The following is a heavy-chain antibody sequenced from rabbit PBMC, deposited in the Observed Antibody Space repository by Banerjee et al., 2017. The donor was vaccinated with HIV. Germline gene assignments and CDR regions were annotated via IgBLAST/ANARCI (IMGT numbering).Heavy chain of an antibody. CDR1: GFSFSNNYV. J-gene: IGHJ3*01. V-gene: IGHV1S45*01. CDR3: ARDLSAGIDCNCDL. Sequence: QEQLEESGGDLVKPEGSLTLTCTASGFSFSNNYVMCWVRQAPGKGLEWIACINTSSSNTVYSACAKGRFSISRTSSTTVALQITSLTAADAATYFCARDLSAGIDCNCDLWGQGTLVTVS. CDR2: INTSSSNT. D-gene: IGHD4-2*01.